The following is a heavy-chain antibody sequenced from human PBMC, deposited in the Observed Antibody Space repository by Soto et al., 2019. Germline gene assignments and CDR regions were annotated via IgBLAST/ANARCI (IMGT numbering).Heavy chain of an antibody. D-gene: IGHD6-19*01. Sequence: GGSLRLSCAASGFTFISYWMSWVRQAPGKGLEWVANIKQDGSEKYYVDSVKGRFTISRDNAKNSLYLQMNSLRAEDTAVYYCASYQWLPGDYWGQGTLVTVSS. CDR3: ASYQWLPGDY. CDR2: IKQDGSEK. CDR1: GFTFISYW. V-gene: IGHV3-7*05. J-gene: IGHJ4*02.